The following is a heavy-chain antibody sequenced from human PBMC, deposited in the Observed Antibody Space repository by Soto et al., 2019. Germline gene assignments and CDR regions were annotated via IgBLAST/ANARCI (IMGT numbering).Heavy chain of an antibody. J-gene: IGHJ6*02. CDR2: ISSSSSYI. CDR1: GFTFSSYS. Sequence: EVQLVESGGGLVKPGGSLRLSCAASGFTFSSYSMNWVRQAPGKGLEWVSSISSSSSYIYYADSVKGRFTISRDNAKNSLYLQMNTLRAEDTAVYYCAREGGAAAYGMGVWGQGTTVTVSS. CDR3: AREGGAAAYGMGV. D-gene: IGHD6-13*01. V-gene: IGHV3-21*01.